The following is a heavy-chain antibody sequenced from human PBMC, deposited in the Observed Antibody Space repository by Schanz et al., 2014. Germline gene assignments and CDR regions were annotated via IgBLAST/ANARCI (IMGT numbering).Heavy chain of an antibody. Sequence: QVQLVQSGAEVKKPGSSVKVSCKASGGTFSSFGINWVRQAPGQGLEWMGRVIPILGVTHYAQKFQGRVTITADKSTTTAYMELNSLNSDDTSVYYCATLDYADSVSWGQGTLVTVSS. J-gene: IGHJ5*02. CDR1: GGTFSSFG. D-gene: IGHD4-17*01. CDR2: VIPILGVT. V-gene: IGHV1-69*02. CDR3: ATLDYADSVS.